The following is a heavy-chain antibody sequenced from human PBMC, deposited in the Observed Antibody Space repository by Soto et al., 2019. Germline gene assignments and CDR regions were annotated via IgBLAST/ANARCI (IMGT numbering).Heavy chain of an antibody. CDR2: ISYDGSNK. CDR1: GFTFSSYA. CDR3: ARGQDVAADFDY. D-gene: IGHD6-13*01. Sequence: GGSLRLSCAASGFTFSSYAMHGVRQAPGKGLEWVAVISYDGSNKYYADSVKGRFTISRDNSKNTLYLQMNSLRAEDTAVYYCARGQDVAADFDYWGQGTLVTVSS. V-gene: IGHV3-30-3*01. J-gene: IGHJ4*02.